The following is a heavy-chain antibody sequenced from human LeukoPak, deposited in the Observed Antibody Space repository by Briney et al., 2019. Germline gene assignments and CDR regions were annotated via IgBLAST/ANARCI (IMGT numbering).Heavy chain of an antibody. J-gene: IGHJ3*02. Sequence: ASVKVSCKASGYTFTSYDINWVRQATGQGLEWMGWMNPNSGNTGYAQKFQGRVTITRNTSISTAYMELSSLRSEDTAVYYCARRGYYDRRNAFDIWGQGTMVTVSS. CDR3: ARRGYYDRRNAFDI. CDR2: MNPNSGNT. V-gene: IGHV1-8*03. D-gene: IGHD3-22*01. CDR1: GYTFTSYD.